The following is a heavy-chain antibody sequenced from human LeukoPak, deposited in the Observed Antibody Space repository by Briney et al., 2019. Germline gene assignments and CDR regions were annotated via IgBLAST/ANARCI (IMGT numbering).Heavy chain of an antibody. CDR3: ARLVYNGSGIYHYFDY. CDR2: IHHSGRT. J-gene: IGHJ4*02. V-gene: IGHV4-38-2*01. CDR1: GYSISSGYY. D-gene: IGHD3-10*01. Sequence: SETLSLTCAVSGYSISSGYYWGWIRKPPGKGLEWIGSIHHSGRTYSNPSLKSRVTISVGTSENQFSLKLSSVTAADTAVYYCARLVYNGSGIYHYFDYWGQGTLVTVSS.